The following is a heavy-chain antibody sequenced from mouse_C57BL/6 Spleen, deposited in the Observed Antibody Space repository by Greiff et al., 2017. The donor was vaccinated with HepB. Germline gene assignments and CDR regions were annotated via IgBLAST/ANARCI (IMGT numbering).Heavy chain of an antibody. V-gene: IGHV1-72*01. J-gene: IGHJ4*01. CDR2: IDPNSGGT. Sequence: VQLQQSGAELVKPGASVKLSCKASGYTFTSYWMHWVKQRPGRGLEWIGRIDPNSGGTKYNEKFKSKATLTVDKPSSTAYMQLSSLTSEDSAVYYCARSPPNYYGSSLYAMDYWGQGTSVTVSS. CDR1: GYTFTSYW. CDR3: ARSPPNYYGSSLYAMDY. D-gene: IGHD1-1*01.